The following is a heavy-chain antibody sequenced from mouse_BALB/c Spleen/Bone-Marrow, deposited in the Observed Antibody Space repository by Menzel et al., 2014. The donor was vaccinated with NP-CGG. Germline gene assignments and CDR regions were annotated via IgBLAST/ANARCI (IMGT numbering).Heavy chain of an antibody. D-gene: IGHD3-1*01. CDR1: GYTFTSYY. J-gene: IGHJ3*01. V-gene: IGHV1S81*02. Sequence: VQLQQSGAELVKPGASVKLSCKASGYTFTSYYIYWVKQRPGQGLEWIGGINPSNGGTNFNEKFKSKATLTVDKSSSTAYMQLSSLTSEDSAVYYCTRGLRAWFAYWGQGTLVTVSA. CDR2: INPSNGGT. CDR3: TRGLRAWFAY.